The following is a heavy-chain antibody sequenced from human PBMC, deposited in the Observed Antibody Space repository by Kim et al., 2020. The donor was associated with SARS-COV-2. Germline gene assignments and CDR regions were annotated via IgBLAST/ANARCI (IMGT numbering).Heavy chain of an antibody. J-gene: IGHJ6*02. CDR1: GFTFSSYS. CDR3: ARDSPGDYYYYGMDV. D-gene: IGHD4-17*01. V-gene: IGHV3-21*01. CDR2: ISSSSSYI. Sequence: GGSLRLSCAASGFTFSSYSMNWVRQAPGKGLEWVSSISSSSSYIYYADSVKGRFTISRDNAKNSLYLQMKSLRAEDTAVYYCARDSPGDYYYYGMDVWGQGTTVTVSS.